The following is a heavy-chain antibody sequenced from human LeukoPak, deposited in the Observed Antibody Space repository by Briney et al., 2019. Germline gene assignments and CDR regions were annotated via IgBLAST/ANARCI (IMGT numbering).Heavy chain of an antibody. CDR2: IIPIFGTA. V-gene: IGHV1-69*13. D-gene: IGHD6-13*01. CDR1: GGTFSSYA. Sequence: SVKVSCKASGGTFSSYAISWVRQAPGQGPEWMGGIIPIFGTANYAQKFQGRVTITADESTSTAYMELSSLRSEDTAVYYCARGQKDNGVSSSWYYYGMDVWGQGTTVTVSS. J-gene: IGHJ6*02. CDR3: ARGQKDNGVSSSWYYYGMDV.